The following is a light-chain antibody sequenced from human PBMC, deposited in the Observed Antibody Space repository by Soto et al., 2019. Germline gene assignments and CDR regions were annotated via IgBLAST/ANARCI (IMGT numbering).Light chain of an antibody. J-gene: IGKJ1*01. CDR2: GAS. V-gene: IGKV3-20*01. Sequence: EIVLTQSPGTLSLSPGERATLSCRASQSVTSSKLAWYQQKPGQAPRLLIYGASFRATGIPDRFIGSGSGTDFTLTISSLQPEDSATYYCQHYNSDPWTFGQGTKVEIK. CDR3: QHYNSDPWT. CDR1: QSVTSSK.